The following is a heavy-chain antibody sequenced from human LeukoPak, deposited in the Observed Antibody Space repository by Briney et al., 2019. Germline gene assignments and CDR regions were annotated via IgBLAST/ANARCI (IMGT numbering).Heavy chain of an antibody. CDR2: IYYSGST. D-gene: IGHD2-8*01. CDR1: GGSISSGGYY. Sequence: PSQTLSLTCTVSGGSISSGGYYWSWIRQHPGKGLEWIGYIYYSGSTYYNPSLKSRVTISVDTSKNQFSLKLSSVTAADTAVYYCARDLSENGLNWYFDLWGRGTLVTVSS. J-gene: IGHJ2*01. V-gene: IGHV4-31*03. CDR3: ARDLSENGLNWYFDL.